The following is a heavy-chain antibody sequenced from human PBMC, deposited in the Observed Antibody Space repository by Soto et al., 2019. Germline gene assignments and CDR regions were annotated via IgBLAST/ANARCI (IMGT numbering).Heavy chain of an antibody. CDR1: GFTFSSYG. V-gene: IGHV3-33*01. Sequence: QVQLVESGGGVVQPGRSLRLSCAASGFTFSSYGMHWVRQAPGKGLEWVAVIWYDGSNKYYADSVKGRFTISRDNSKNTLYLQMNSLRAEDTAVYYCARYIAAAGTRWFDPWGQGTLVTVSS. CDR2: IWYDGSNK. CDR3: ARYIAAAGTRWFDP. J-gene: IGHJ5*02. D-gene: IGHD6-13*01.